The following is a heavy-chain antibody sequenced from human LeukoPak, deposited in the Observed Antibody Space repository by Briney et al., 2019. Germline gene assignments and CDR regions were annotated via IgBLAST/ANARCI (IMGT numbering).Heavy chain of an antibody. Sequence: GGSLRLSCAASGFTFSSYAMHWVRQAPGKGLEWVAVISYDGSNKYYADSVKGRFTISRDNSKNTLYLQMNSLRAEDTAVYYCARDPGYYGSGSSNYYYYGMDVWGQGTTVTVSS. D-gene: IGHD3-10*01. J-gene: IGHJ6*02. CDR1: GFTFSSYA. CDR3: ARDPGYYGSGSSNYYYYGMDV. V-gene: IGHV3-30*04. CDR2: ISYDGSNK.